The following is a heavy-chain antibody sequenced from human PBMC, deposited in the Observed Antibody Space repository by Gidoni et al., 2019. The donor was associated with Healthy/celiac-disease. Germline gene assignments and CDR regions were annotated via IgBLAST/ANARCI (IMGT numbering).Heavy chain of an antibody. J-gene: IGHJ4*02. D-gene: IGHD4-17*01. CDR3: ASAGGPTDDYGDYEDPYYFDY. V-gene: IGHV4-34*01. Sequence: VQLQQWGAGLLKPSETLSLTCAVYGGSFRGSSWSWIRQPPGKGLEWSGEINHSGSTNYNPSLKSRVTISVDTSKNQFSLKLSSVTAADTAVYYCASAGGPTDDYGDYEDPYYFDYWGQGTLVTVSS. CDR2: INHSGST. CDR1: GGSFRGSS.